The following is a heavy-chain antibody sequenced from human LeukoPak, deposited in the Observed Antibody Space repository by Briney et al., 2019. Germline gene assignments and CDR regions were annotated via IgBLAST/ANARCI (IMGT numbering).Heavy chain of an antibody. CDR3: AKVERYYYDSSGSNFDY. Sequence: GGSLRLSCAASGFTFSTYGMHWVRQAPGKGLEWVAFIRYDGSNKYYADSVKGRLTISRDNSKNTLYLQMNGLRAEDTAVYYCAKVERYYYDSSGSNFDYWGQGTLVTVSS. J-gene: IGHJ4*02. V-gene: IGHV3-30*02. CDR1: GFTFSTYG. D-gene: IGHD3-22*01. CDR2: IRYDGSNK.